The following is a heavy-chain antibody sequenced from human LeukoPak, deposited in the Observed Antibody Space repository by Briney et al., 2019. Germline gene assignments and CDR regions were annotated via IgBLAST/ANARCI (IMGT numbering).Heavy chain of an antibody. CDR3: ARADPYNYGWFDP. CDR2: ISYDGSNK. D-gene: IGHD1-1*01. CDR1: GFTFSSYA. J-gene: IGHJ5*02. V-gene: IGHV3-30-3*01. Sequence: PGGSLRLSCAASGFTFSSYAMHWVRQAPGKGLEWVAVISYDGSNKYYADSVKGRFTISRDNSKNTLYLQMNSLRSEDTAVYYCARADPYNYGWFDPWGQGTLVTVSS.